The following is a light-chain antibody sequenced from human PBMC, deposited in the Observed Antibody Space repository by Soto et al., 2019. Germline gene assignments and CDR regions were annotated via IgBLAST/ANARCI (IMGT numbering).Light chain of an antibody. CDR2: AAS. V-gene: IGKV1-39*01. CDR1: QSISSY. Sequence: DIQMTQSPSSLSASVGDRVTLTCRASQSISSYLNWYQQKPGKAPKLLIYAASSLQSGVPSRFSGSGSGTDFTLTISSLQSEDFATYYCQQSYSTLPTFGQGTKVDIK. J-gene: IGKJ1*01. CDR3: QQSYSTLPT.